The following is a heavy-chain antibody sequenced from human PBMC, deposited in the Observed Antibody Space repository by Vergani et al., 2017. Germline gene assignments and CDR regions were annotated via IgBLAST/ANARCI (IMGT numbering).Heavy chain of an antibody. J-gene: IGHJ4*02. Sequence: QVQLVQSGAEVKKPGASVKVSCRASGYTFTSYGISWVRQAPGQGLEWMGWISAYNGNTNYAQKLQGRVTMTTDTSTSTAYMGLRSLRSDDTAVYYCARAPAGVPAAMRRFDYWGQGTLVTVSS. CDR3: ARAPAGVPAAMRRFDY. CDR1: GYTFTSYG. V-gene: IGHV1-18*01. D-gene: IGHD2-2*01. CDR2: ISAYNGNT.